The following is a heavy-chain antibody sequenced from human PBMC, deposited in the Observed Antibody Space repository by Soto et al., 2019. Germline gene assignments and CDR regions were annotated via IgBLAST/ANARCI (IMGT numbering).Heavy chain of an antibody. CDR3: ARGQGVLGP. CDR2: ISNSGTT. J-gene: IGHJ5*02. D-gene: IGHD3-16*01. Sequence: QVQLQESGPGLVKPSETLSLTCTVSGASISSHYWGWIRQPPGKGLEWIGYISNSGTTNYNPSLNSRVTISVDTSKNHFSLNLGSGTAADTAVYYCARGQGVLGPWGQGTLVTVSS. V-gene: IGHV4-59*11. CDR1: GASISSHY.